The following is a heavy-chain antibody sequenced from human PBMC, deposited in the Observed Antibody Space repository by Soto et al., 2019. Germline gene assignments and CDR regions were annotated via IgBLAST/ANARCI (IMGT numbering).Heavy chain of an antibody. CDR2: ISGSGGST. CDR1: GFTFSSYA. Sequence: PGGSLRLSCAASGFTFSSYAMIWVRQAPGKGLEWVSAISGSGGSTYYADSVKGRFTISRDNSKNTLYLQMNSLRAEDTAVYYCAKDLATYYYGSGSYLISYYYYGMDVWGQGTTVTVSS. D-gene: IGHD3-10*01. V-gene: IGHV3-23*01. CDR3: AKDLATYYYGSGSYLISYYYYGMDV. J-gene: IGHJ6*02.